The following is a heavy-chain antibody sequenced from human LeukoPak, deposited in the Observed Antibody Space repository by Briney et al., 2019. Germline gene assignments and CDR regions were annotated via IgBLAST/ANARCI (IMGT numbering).Heavy chain of an antibody. CDR3: TTEQGYSSSWLKDY. CDR2: IKSKTDGGTT. D-gene: IGHD6-13*01. V-gene: IGHV3-15*01. J-gene: IGHJ4*02. CDR1: GFTFSNAW. Sequence: GGSLRLSCAASGFTFSNAWMSWVRQAPGKGLEWVGRIKSKTDGGTTDYAAPVKGRFTISRDDSKNTLYLQMNSLKTEDTAVYYCTTEQGYSSSWLKDYWGQGTLVTVSS.